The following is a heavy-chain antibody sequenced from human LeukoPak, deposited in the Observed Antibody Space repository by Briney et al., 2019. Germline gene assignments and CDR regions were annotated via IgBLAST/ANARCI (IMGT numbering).Heavy chain of an antibody. Sequence: GGSLTLSCAASGFTFKNYEMNWVRQAPGKGLEYVSYISESGSVKFYADSVQGRFTISRDNAKNSLYLQMDSLRAEDTGVYFCARDQWTGASPADSWGQGTLVTVSS. CDR1: GFTFKNYE. J-gene: IGHJ4*02. D-gene: IGHD1-26*01. CDR2: ISESGSVK. CDR3: ARDQWTGASPADS. V-gene: IGHV3-48*03.